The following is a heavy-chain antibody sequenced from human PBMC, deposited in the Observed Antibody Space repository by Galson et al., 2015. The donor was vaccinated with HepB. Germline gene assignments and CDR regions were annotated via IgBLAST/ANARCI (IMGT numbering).Heavy chain of an antibody. CDR3: AKGQQGITIFGVVPEY. CDR1: GFTFSSYA. V-gene: IGHV3-23*01. J-gene: IGHJ4*02. D-gene: IGHD3-3*01. CDR2: ISGSGGST. Sequence: SLRLSCAASGFTFSSYAMSWVRQAPGKGLEWVSAISGSGGSTYYADSVKGRFTISRDNSKNTLYLQMNSLRAEDTAVYYCAKGQQGITIFGVVPEYWGQGTLVTVSS.